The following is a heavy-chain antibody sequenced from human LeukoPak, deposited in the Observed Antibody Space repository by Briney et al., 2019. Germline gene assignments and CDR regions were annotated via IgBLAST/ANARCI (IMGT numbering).Heavy chain of an antibody. V-gene: IGHV3-23*01. Sequence: GGSLRLSCATSGFTFSNYGMSWVRQAPGKGLEWVSFISGSGGNTHYADSVKGRFTISRDNSKNTLYLQMNSLRAEDTAVYYCARDARTVGITMIVVGFDYWGQGTLATVSS. D-gene: IGHD3-22*01. CDR3: ARDARTVGITMIVVGFDY. J-gene: IGHJ4*02. CDR1: GFTFSNYG. CDR2: ISGSGGNT.